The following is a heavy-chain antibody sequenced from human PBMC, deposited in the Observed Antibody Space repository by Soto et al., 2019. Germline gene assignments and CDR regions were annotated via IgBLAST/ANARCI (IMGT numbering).Heavy chain of an antibody. CDR1: GGSFSGYY. D-gene: IGHD6-13*01. CDR3: ARGARWWAAAIGS. J-gene: IGHJ5*02. V-gene: IGHV4-34*01. Sequence: SETLSLTXAVYGGSFSGYYWSWIRQPPGKGLEWIGEINHSGSTNYNPSLKSRVTISVDTSKNQFSLKLSSVTAADTAVYYCARGARWWAAAIGSWGQGTLVTVSS. CDR2: INHSGST.